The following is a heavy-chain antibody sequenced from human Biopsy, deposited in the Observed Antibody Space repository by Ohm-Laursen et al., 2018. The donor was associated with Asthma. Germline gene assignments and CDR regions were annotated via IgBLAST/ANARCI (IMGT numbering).Heavy chain of an antibody. CDR1: GFTFSSYG. V-gene: IGHV3-30*03. J-gene: IGHJ6*02. CDR3: ARDYGGNSGYYYGMDV. D-gene: IGHD4-23*01. Sequence: SLRLSCAASGFTFSSYGMHWVRQAPGKGLEWVAVISYDGSNKYYADSVKGRFTISRDNSKNTLYLQMNSLRAVDTAVYYCARDYGGNSGYYYGMDVWGQGTTVTVSS. CDR2: ISYDGSNK.